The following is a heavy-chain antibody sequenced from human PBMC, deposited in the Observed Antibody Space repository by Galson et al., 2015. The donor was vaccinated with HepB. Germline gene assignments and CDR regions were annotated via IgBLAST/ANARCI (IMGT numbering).Heavy chain of an antibody. D-gene: IGHD6-19*01. Sequence: SLRLSCAASGFTFSDYYMSWIRQAPGKGLEWISYISSSSSYTHYADSVKGRFTISRDNAKNSLYLQMNSLRAEDTAVYYCARDPDRYSSGWTHDYWGQGTLVTVSS. CDR3: ARDPDRYSSGWTHDY. CDR2: ISSSSSYT. J-gene: IGHJ4*02. CDR1: GFTFSDYY. V-gene: IGHV3-11*05.